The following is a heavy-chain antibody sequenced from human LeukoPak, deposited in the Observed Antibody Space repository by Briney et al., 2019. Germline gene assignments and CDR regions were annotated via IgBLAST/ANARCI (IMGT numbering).Heavy chain of an antibody. J-gene: IGHJ6*02. CDR1: GGSINSGDYY. CDR2: IYYSGST. D-gene: IGHD5-18*01. Sequence: SQTLSLTCTVSGGSINSGDYYWSWIRQPPGKGLEWIGYIYYSGSTYYNPSLKSRVTISVDTSKNQFSLKLSSVTAADTAVYYCARGPPAIQLWYYYYYGMDVWGQGTTVTVSS. CDR3: ARGPPAIQLWYYYYYGMDV. V-gene: IGHV4-30-4*01.